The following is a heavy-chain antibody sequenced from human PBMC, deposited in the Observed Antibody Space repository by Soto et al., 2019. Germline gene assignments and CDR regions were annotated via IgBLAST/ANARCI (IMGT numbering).Heavy chain of an antibody. J-gene: IGHJ4*02. CDR3: ARSRANYYDSRGYYYSTFDY. Sequence: QVQLVQSGAEVKKPGSSVKVSCKTSGGTFSSYAISWVRQAPGQGLEWMGGIIPMFGTANYAQKFQGRVTITADESTGTACMVLSSLRSEDTAVYYCARSRANYYDSRGYYYSTFDYWGQGTLVTVSS. CDR2: IIPMFGTA. V-gene: IGHV1-69*12. CDR1: GGTFSSYA. D-gene: IGHD3-22*01.